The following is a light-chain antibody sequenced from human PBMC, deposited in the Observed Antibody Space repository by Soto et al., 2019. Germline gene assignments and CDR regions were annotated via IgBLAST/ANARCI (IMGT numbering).Light chain of an antibody. Sequence: LVLTQSPSASASLGASVKLTCTLSSGHSSYAIAWHQKQPGKGPRYLMDLNNDGSHTKGDGIPDRFSGSSSGADRYLIISSLQSEAEADYYCQTWGTGFQFFGGGTQLTVL. J-gene: IGLJ7*01. CDR3: QTWGTGFQF. V-gene: IGLV4-69*01. CDR1: SGHSSYA. CDR2: LNNDGSH.